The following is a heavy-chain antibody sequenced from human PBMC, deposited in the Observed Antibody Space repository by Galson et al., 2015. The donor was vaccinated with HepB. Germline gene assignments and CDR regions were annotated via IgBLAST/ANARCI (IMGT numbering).Heavy chain of an antibody. CDR3: TTARFDS. Sequence: SLRLSCAASGFTFRNAWMTWVRQDPGKGLEWVGRIKSNADGGATDYAAPVKGRFSISRDDSKNTLHLQMNSLKTEDTAVYYCTTARFDSWGHGTLVTVSS. V-gene: IGHV3-15*01. CDR2: IKSNADGGAT. J-gene: IGHJ4*01. CDR1: GFTFRNAW.